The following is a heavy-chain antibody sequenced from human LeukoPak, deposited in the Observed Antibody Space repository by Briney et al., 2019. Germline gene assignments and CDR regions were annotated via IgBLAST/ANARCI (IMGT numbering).Heavy chain of an antibody. CDR1: GFTFSSYS. CDR2: ISSSSSYI. V-gene: IGHV3-21*01. Sequence: GGSLRLSCAASGFTFSSYSMNWVRQAPGKGLEWVSSISSSSSYIYYADSVKGRFTISRDNAKNSLYLQMNSLRAEDTAVYYCARDPTGGSPAFDYWGRGTLVTVSS. D-gene: IGHD3-16*01. J-gene: IGHJ4*02. CDR3: ARDPTGGSPAFDY.